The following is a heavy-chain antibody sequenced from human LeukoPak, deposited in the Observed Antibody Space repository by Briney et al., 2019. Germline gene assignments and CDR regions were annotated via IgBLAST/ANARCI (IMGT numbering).Heavy chain of an antibody. Sequence: GGSLRLSCAASGFTFSTSGMHCVRQAPGKGLEWVAVISYDENTKYYADSVKGRFTISRDNSKNTLYLQMNSLRAEDTAVYYCAKEYCGGGRCKDDFFDYWGQGTLVTVSS. CDR2: ISYDENTK. CDR1: GFTFSTSG. D-gene: IGHD2-15*01. J-gene: IGHJ4*02. V-gene: IGHV3-30*18. CDR3: AKEYCGGGRCKDDFFDY.